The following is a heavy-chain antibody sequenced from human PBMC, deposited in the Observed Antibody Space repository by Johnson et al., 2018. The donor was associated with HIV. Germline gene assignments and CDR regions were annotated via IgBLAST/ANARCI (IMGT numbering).Heavy chain of an antibody. D-gene: IGHD6-19*01. Sequence: VQLVESGGGLVQPGRSLRLSCAVSGFTFDDYAMHWVRQAPGTGLEWVSGISWNSANIGYADSVTGRFTISRDNSKNTLYLQMNSLRAEDTAVYYCAKLGLLAVADDAFDIWGQGTMVTVSS. V-gene: IGHV3-9*01. J-gene: IGHJ3*02. CDR1: GFTFDDYA. CDR2: ISWNSANI. CDR3: AKLGLLAVADDAFDI.